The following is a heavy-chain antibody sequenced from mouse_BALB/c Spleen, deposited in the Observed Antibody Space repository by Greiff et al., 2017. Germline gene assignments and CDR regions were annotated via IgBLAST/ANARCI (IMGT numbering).Heavy chain of an antibody. CDR2: ISSGGSYT. Sequence: EVQLVESGGGLVKPGGSLKLSCAASGFTFSSYAMSWVRQSPEKRLEWVAEISSGGSYTYYPDTVTGRFTISRDNAKNTLYLEMSSLRSEDTAMYYCARGRFPFAYWGQGTLVTVSA. CDR1: GFTFSSYA. J-gene: IGHJ3*01. V-gene: IGHV5-9-4*01. CDR3: ARGRFPFAY.